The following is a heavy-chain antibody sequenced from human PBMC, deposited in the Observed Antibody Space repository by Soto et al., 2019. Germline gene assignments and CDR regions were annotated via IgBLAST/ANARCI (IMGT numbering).Heavy chain of an antibody. J-gene: IGHJ4*02. V-gene: IGHV1-69*02. Sequence: QVQLVQSGAEVKKPGSSVKVSCKASGGTFSSYTISWVRQAPGQGLEWMGRIIPILGIANYAQKFQGRVTITADNSTSTAYMELSSLRSEDTAVYYCARGPRGLVVVAAPFDYWGQGTLVTVSS. D-gene: IGHD2-15*01. CDR2: IIPILGIA. CDR3: ARGPRGLVVVAAPFDY. CDR1: GGTFSSYT.